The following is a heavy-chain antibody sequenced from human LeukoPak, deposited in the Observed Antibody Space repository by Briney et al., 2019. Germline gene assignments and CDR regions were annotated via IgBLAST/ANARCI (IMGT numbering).Heavy chain of an antibody. CDR1: GYTFTGYY. D-gene: IGHD3-22*01. V-gene: IGHV1-2*02. J-gene: IGHJ3*02. CDR2: INPDSGGT. Sequence: ASVKVSCKASGYTFTGYYMHWVRQAPGQGLEWMGWINPDSGGTNYAQKFQARVTMTRDTSIATTYMELNRLTSDDTAVYFCAREMDSSEAFDIWGQGTLVTVSS. CDR3: AREMDSSEAFDI.